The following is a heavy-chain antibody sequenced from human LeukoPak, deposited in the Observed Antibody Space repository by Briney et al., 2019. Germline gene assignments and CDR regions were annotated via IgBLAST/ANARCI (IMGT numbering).Heavy chain of an antibody. J-gene: IGHJ5*02. Sequence: ASVKVSCKASGYTFTGYYMHWVRQAPGQGLEWMGRINPNSGGTNYAQKFQGRVTMTRDTSISTVYMELSSLRSEDTAVYYCAREKGRAKAAPEGFDPWGQGTLVTVSS. CDR1: GYTFTGYY. CDR3: AREKGRAKAAPEGFDP. CDR2: INPNSGGT. V-gene: IGHV1-2*06. D-gene: IGHD6-25*01.